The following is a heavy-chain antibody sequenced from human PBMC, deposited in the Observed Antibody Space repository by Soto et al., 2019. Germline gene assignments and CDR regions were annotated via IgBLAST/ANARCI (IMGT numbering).Heavy chain of an antibody. J-gene: IGHJ4*02. V-gene: IGHV3-23*01. Sequence: EVQLSGSGGGLVQPGGSLRLSCAASGFTFSSYAMSWVRQAPGKGLEWVSAISGSSTSTYYADSVKGRFTISRDNSKNKLYLQMHSLRAEDAAVYSCAKDPASGFAMENYFDDWGQGTLVTVSS. D-gene: IGHD3-10*01. CDR2: ISGSSTST. CDR3: AKDPASGFAMENYFDD. CDR1: GFTFSSYA.